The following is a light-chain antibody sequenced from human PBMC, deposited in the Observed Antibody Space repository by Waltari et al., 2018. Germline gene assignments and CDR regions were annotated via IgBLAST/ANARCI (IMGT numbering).Light chain of an antibody. Sequence: QSALTQPASVSGSPGQSITISCTGTSSDVGGYNYVSWYEQHPGKAPKLIISEVSDRSSGVYTRFYGSKSANTASLTISGLQTEDEADYYCSSYTRSNTWVFGGGTRLTVL. J-gene: IGLJ3*02. CDR3: SSYTRSNTWV. V-gene: IGLV2-14*01. CDR1: SSDVGGYNY. CDR2: EVS.